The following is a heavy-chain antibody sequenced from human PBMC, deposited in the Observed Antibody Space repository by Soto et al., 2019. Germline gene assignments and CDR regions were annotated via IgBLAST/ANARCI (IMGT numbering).Heavy chain of an antibody. CDR2: IWYDGSNK. CDR1: GFTFSSYG. D-gene: IGHD6-19*01. Sequence: GGSLRLSCAASGFTFSSYGMHWVRQAPGKGLEWVAVIWYDGSNKYYADSVKGRFTISRDNSKNTLYLQMNSLRAEDTAVYYCARDSEWLVRGWFDPWGQGTLVTVSS. J-gene: IGHJ5*02. CDR3: ARDSEWLVRGWFDP. V-gene: IGHV3-33*01.